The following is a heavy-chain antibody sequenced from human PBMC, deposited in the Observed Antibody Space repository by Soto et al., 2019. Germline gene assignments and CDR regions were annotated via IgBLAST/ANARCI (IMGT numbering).Heavy chain of an antibody. Sequence: QAQMVESGGGVVQPGRSLRLSCATSGFNFSTYGMHWVRQAPGRGLEWVAVIWYDGSNKYYADSVKGRFTISRDNSKNTLYLQMNSLTVEDTAVYYSARVKAGDTYWGQGTLVTVSS. CDR1: GFNFSTYG. V-gene: IGHV3-33*01. J-gene: IGHJ4*02. CDR2: IWYDGSNK. CDR3: ARVKAGDTY. D-gene: IGHD1-26*01.